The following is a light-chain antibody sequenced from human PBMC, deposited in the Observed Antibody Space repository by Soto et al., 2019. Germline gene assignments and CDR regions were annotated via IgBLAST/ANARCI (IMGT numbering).Light chain of an antibody. CDR2: EGS. J-gene: IGLJ2*01. V-gene: IGLV2-23*01. CDR3: CSYAGSSSHVV. CDR1: SSDVGSYNL. Sequence: QSALTQPASVSGSPGQSITISCTGTSSDVGSYNLVSWYQQHPGKAPKLKIYEGSKRPSGVSNRFSGSKSGNTASLTISGLQAEEEADYYCCSYAGSSSHVVFGGGTQLTVL.